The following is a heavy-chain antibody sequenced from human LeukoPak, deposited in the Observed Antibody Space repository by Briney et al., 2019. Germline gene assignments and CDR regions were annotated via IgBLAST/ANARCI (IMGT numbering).Heavy chain of an antibody. V-gene: IGHV4-30-2*01. J-gene: IGHJ5*02. Sequence: PSETLSLTCAVSGGSISSGGYSWSWIRQPPGTGLEWVGYIYHSGSTYYNPSLKSRVTISVDRSKNQFSLKLSSVTAADTAVYYCARDHSTWGQGTLVTVSS. D-gene: IGHD5-18*01. CDR2: IYHSGST. CDR3: ARDHST. CDR1: GGSISSGGYS.